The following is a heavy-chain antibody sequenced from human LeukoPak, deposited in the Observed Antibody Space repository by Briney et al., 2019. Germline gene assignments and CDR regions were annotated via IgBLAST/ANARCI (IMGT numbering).Heavy chain of an antibody. CDR3: ARDALAYCTGGRCYFHY. Sequence: ASVKVSCKASGGTFTSYAISWVRQAPGQGREWMGRIIPIFGTPNYAQKFQGRVTITTDQSTSTAYMELSSLSSEDTAVYYCARDALAYCTGGRCYFHYWGQGTLVTVSS. D-gene: IGHD2-8*02. V-gene: IGHV1-69*05. CDR2: IIPIFGTP. J-gene: IGHJ4*02. CDR1: GGTFTSYA.